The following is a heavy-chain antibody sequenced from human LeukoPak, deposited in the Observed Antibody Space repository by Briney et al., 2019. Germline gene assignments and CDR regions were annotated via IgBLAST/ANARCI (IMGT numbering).Heavy chain of an antibody. CDR3: ARGQQLAHDAFDI. Sequence: GGSLRLSCAASGFIVSTNYMSWVRQAPGKGLEWVSVLYSGGTTYYADSVKGRFTISRDNSKNTLYLQMNSLRAEDTAVYYCARGQQLAHDAFDIWGQGTMVTVSS. V-gene: IGHV3-66*01. CDR2: LYSGGTT. CDR1: GFIVSTNY. J-gene: IGHJ3*02. D-gene: IGHD6-13*01.